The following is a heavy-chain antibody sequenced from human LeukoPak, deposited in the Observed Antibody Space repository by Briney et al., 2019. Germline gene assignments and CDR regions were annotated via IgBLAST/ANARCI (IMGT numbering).Heavy chain of an antibody. CDR3: ARERDNWNYDAFDI. CDR1: GYTLTELS. CDR2: FDPEDGET. J-gene: IGHJ3*02. D-gene: IGHD1-7*01. Sequence: GASVKVSCKVSGYTLTELSMHWVRQAPGKGLEWMGGFDPEDGETIYAQKFQGRVTMTTDTSTSTAYMELRSLRSDDTAVYYCARERDNWNYDAFDIWGQGTMVTVSS. V-gene: IGHV1-24*01.